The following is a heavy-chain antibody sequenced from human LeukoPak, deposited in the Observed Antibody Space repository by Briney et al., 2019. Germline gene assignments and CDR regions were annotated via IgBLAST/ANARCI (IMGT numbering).Heavy chain of an antibody. CDR1: GGSISSSSYY. J-gene: IGHJ4*02. Sequence: PSETLSLTCTVSGGSISSSSYYWRWIRQPPGKGLEWIGSIYYSGSTYYNPSLKSRVTISVDTSKNQFSLKLSSVTAADTAVYYCARGIRPTRWLQLAYYFDYWGQGTLVTVSS. CDR2: IYYSGST. CDR3: ARGIRPTRWLQLAYYFDY. D-gene: IGHD5-24*01. V-gene: IGHV4-39*07.